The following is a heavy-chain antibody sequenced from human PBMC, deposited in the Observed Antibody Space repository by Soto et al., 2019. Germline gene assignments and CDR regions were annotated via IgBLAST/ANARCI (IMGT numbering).Heavy chain of an antibody. CDR1: GGSISSGDYY. V-gene: IGHV4-30-4*01. Sequence: SETLSLTCTVSGGSISSGDYYWSWIRQPPGKGLEWIGYIYYSGSTYYNPSLKSRVTISVDTSKNQFSLKLSSVTAADTAVYYCAGEVGTMVRGVGSPYFDYWGQGTLVTVSS. CDR3: AGEVGTMVRGVGSPYFDY. D-gene: IGHD3-10*01. J-gene: IGHJ4*02. CDR2: IYYSGST.